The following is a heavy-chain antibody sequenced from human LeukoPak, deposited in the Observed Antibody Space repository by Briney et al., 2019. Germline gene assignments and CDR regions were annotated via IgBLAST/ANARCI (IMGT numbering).Heavy chain of an antibody. CDR2: ISSSGRTM. D-gene: IGHD3-9*01. V-gene: IGHV3-48*03. CDR1: GFTLSSYE. Sequence: GGSLRLSCAVSGFTLSSYEMNWVRQAPGKGLEWVSYISSSGRTMHYADSVKGRFTISRDNAWNSLYLQMNSLRAEDTAVYYCARKENILTGYYDHWGQGTLVTVSS. J-gene: IGHJ5*02. CDR3: ARKENILTGYYDH.